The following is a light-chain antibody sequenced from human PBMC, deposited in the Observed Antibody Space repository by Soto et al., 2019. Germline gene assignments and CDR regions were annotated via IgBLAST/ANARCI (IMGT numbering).Light chain of an antibody. Sequence: EVVMTQSPATLSVSPGERATLSCRASQSISSNLAWYQQKPGQAPRLLIYGASTRASGISARFSGSGSGTDFTLTISSLQSEDFAVYYCQRYDNWPPWTFGQGTKVEIK. J-gene: IGKJ1*01. CDR2: GAS. CDR1: QSISSN. V-gene: IGKV3-15*01. CDR3: QRYDNWPPWT.